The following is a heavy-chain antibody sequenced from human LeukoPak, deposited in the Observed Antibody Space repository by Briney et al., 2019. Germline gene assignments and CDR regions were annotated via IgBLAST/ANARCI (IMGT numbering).Heavy chain of an antibody. V-gene: IGHV3-21*06. CDR1: GFIFSDYS. CDR3: ARVPRGHAFDI. D-gene: IGHD3-10*01. J-gene: IGHJ3*02. Sequence: SGGSLRLSCVASGFIFSDYSMDWVRQAPGKGLEWVSSISSSSAYIFYSDSVKGRFTISRDNAQSSLYLQMNSLRAGDTAVYYCARVPRGHAFDIWGQGTMVTVSS. CDR2: ISSSSAYI.